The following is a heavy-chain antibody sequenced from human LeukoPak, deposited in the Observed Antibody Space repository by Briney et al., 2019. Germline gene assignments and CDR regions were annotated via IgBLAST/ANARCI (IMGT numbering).Heavy chain of an antibody. CDR1: GGTFSSYA. V-gene: IGHV1-69*15. CDR3: ARDRHTIFGVDPPNNWFDP. D-gene: IGHD3-3*01. CDR2: IIPIFGTA. J-gene: IGHJ5*02. Sequence: SVKVSCKASGGTFSSYAISWVRQAPGQGLEWMGRIIPIFGTANYAQKFQGRVTITADESTSTAYMELSSLRSEDTAVYYCARDRHTIFGVDPPNNWFDPWGQGTLVTVSS.